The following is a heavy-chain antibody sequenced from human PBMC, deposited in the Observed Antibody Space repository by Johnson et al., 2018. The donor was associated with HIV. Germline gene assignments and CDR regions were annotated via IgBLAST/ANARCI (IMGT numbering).Heavy chain of an antibody. CDR3: AKSPFTMVRGLAGDAFDI. CDR1: GFTFSSYG. CDR2: IRYDGSKK. Sequence: QVQLVESGGGVVQPGGSLRLSCAASGFTFSSYGMHWVRQAPGKGLEWVAFIRYDGSKKYYADSVKGRFTISRDNSKNTMYLQRNSLRAEDTAVYYCAKSPFTMVRGLAGDAFDIWGQGTMVTVSS. J-gene: IGHJ3*02. V-gene: IGHV3-30*02. D-gene: IGHD3-10*01.